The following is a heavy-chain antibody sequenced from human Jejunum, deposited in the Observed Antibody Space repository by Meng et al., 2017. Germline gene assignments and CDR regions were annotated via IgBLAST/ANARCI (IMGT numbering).Heavy chain of an antibody. CDR1: GFTIASSW. CDR2: LNTDGSDK. V-gene: IGHV3-7*01. CDR3: VRDPGWGSMDY. J-gene: IGHJ4*02. Sequence: GWSLRLSCAASGFTIASSWMGWVRQAPGKGLEWVANLNTDGSDKYYMESVKGRFTISRDNANNSLYLQMNSLRAEDTAVYYCVRDPGWGSMDYWGQGTLVTVSS. D-gene: IGHD7-27*01.